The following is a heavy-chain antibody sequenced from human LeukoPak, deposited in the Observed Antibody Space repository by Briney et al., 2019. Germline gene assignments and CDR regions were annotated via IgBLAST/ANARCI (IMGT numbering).Heavy chain of an antibody. V-gene: IGHV4-39*02. CDR2: FYYTGDT. J-gene: IGHJ4*02. CDR3: ARLLPYCSEGICYFWEYFDS. CDR1: GGSITSSTYS. Sequence: SETLSLTCSISGGSITSSTYSWSWIRQPPWKRLEWIGSFYYTGDTYYGPSLKSRVTISVDSSKNHFSLNLTSLTAADTAVYYCARLLPYCSEGICYFWEYFDSWGQGTLVTVSS. D-gene: IGHD2-15*01.